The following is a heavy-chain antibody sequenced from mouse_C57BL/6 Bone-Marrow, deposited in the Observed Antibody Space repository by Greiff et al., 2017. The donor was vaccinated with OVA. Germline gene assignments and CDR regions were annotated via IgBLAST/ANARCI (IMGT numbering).Heavy chain of an antibody. Sequence: EVQLVESGPGLVKPSQSLSLTCSVTGYSITSGYYWNWIRQFPGNKLEWMGYISYDGSNNYNPSLKNRISITRDTSKNQFFLKLNSVTTEDTATYYCARSTAQASWFAYWGQGTLVTVSA. V-gene: IGHV3-6*01. CDR3: ARSTAQASWFAY. J-gene: IGHJ3*01. CDR2: ISYDGSN. CDR1: GYSITSGYY. D-gene: IGHD3-2*02.